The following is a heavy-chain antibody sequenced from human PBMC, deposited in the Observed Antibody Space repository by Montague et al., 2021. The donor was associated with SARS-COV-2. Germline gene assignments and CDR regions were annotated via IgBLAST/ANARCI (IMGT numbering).Heavy chain of an antibody. V-gene: IGHV3-30*04. CDR2: MSYDGSSR. D-gene: IGHD1-26*01. J-gene: IGHJ4*02. CDR1: GFTFSTYY. Sequence: SLRLSCAASGFTFSTYYMQWVRQAPGKGLEWVALMSYDGSSRYHVDSVKGRFTISRDNSRNTLYLQMDSLRSEDTAVYYCARDNMGSIDYWGQGTLVTVSS. CDR3: ARDNMGSIDY.